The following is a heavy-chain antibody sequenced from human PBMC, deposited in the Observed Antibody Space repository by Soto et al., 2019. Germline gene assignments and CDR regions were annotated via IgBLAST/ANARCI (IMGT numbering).Heavy chain of an antibody. J-gene: IGHJ4*02. CDR3: ARDWVAAAGSIY. CDR2: IWYDGSNK. Sequence: QVQLVESGGGVVQPGNSLRLSCAASGFTFSSYGMHWVRQAPGKGLEWVAVIWYDGSNKYYADSVKGRFTISRDNSKNTLYLQMNSLRAEDTAVYYCARDWVAAAGSIYWGQGTLVTVSS. CDR1: GFTFSSYG. V-gene: IGHV3-33*01. D-gene: IGHD6-13*01.